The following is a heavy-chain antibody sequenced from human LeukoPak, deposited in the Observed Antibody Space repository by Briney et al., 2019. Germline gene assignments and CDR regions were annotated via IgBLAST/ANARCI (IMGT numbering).Heavy chain of an antibody. J-gene: IGHJ4*02. Sequence: APVKVSCKTSGYTFTNYGISWVRQAPGQGLEWMGWISAYNGNTNSAQKLRGRVTMTTDTSTSTAYMELRSLRSDDTAVYYCARGGGLPTPHYFDYWGQGTLVTVSS. CDR2: ISAYNGNT. CDR1: GYTFTNYG. D-gene: IGHD3-10*01. CDR3: ARGGGLPTPHYFDY. V-gene: IGHV1-18*01.